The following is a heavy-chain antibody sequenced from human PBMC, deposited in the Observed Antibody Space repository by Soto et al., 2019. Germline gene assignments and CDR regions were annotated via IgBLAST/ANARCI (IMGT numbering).Heavy chain of an antibody. CDR2: IIPIFGTA. CDR3: ALTPPRKSSHPAGWPLDY. J-gene: IGHJ4*02. Sequence: SVKLSCKACRGTFSSYAISWVRQAPGQGLEWMGGIIPIFGTATYGQKFQGRVTITAPESTSTAYMELSSLRSDDTAVYYCALTPPRKSSHPAGWPLDYWGQGTLVTVSS. D-gene: IGHD2-15*01. CDR1: RGTFSSYA. V-gene: IGHV1-69*13.